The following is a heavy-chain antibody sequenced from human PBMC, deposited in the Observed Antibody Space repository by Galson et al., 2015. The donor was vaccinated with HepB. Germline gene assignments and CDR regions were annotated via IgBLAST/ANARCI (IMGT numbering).Heavy chain of an antibody. Sequence: SGAEVKKPGESLQISCKGSGYSFTNYWIGWVRQMPGKGLEWMGIIYPADSDTRYSPSFQGQVTISADKSISTAYLQWSSLKASDTAMYYCARKGTLRHDASDIWGQGTMVTVSS. CDR1: GYSFTNYW. V-gene: IGHV5-51*01. J-gene: IGHJ3*02. D-gene: IGHD2/OR15-2a*01. CDR2: IYPADSDT. CDR3: ARKGTLRHDASDI.